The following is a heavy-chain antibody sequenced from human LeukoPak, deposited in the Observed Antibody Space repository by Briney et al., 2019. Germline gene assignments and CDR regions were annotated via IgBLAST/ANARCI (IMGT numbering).Heavy chain of an antibody. D-gene: IGHD3-9*01. V-gene: IGHV1-2*02. CDR2: INPNSGGT. CDR1: GYTFTGYY. Sequence: ASVKVFCKASGYTFTGYYMHWVRQAPGQGLEWMGWINPNSGGTNYAQKFQGRVTMTRDTSISTAYMELSRLRSDDTAAYYCARDTNVYDILTGYYFSGMDVWGQGTTVTVSS. CDR3: ARDTNVYDILTGYYFSGMDV. J-gene: IGHJ6*02.